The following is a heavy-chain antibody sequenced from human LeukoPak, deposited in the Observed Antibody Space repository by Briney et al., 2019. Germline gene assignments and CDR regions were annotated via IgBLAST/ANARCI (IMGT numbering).Heavy chain of an antibody. V-gene: IGHV3-21*01. CDR2: ISSSSSYI. Sequence: GGSLRLSCAASGFTFSSCSMNWVRQAPGKGLEWVSCISSSSSYIYYADSVKGRFTISRDNSKNTLYLQMNSLRVEDTAVYYCAKGYGWEASYYYYYMDVWGKGTTVTISS. D-gene: IGHD1-26*01. CDR3: AKGYGWEASYYYYYMDV. CDR1: GFTFSSCS. J-gene: IGHJ6*03.